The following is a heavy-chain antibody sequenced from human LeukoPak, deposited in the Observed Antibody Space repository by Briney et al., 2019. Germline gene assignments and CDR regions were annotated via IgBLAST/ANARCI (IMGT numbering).Heavy chain of an antibody. Sequence: ASVKVSCKASGYTFDNCYIHWVRQAPGQGPEWMGWINCNDGSTNFAQKFQGRVTMTRVTAMSTVYMDLSGLGPDDTAIYYCARDEGSTYNQLDSWGQGTLVTVSS. V-gene: IGHV1-2*02. CDR2: INCNDGST. J-gene: IGHJ5*01. CDR1: GYTFDNCY. D-gene: IGHD1-14*01. CDR3: ARDEGSTYNQLDS.